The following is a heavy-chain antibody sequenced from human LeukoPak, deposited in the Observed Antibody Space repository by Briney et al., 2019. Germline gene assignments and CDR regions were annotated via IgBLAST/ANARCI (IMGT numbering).Heavy chain of an antibody. J-gene: IGHJ4*02. CDR1: GGSFSAHY. V-gene: IGHV4-34*01. CDR3: ARGLLGAPVGY. CDR2: INNSGST. Sequence: SETLSLTCGVYGGSFSAHYWSWIRQPPGKGLEWIAEINNSGSTNYNPSLKSRVTISVDTSKNQFSLKLRSVTAADTAVYYCARGLLGAPVGYWGQGTLVTVSS.